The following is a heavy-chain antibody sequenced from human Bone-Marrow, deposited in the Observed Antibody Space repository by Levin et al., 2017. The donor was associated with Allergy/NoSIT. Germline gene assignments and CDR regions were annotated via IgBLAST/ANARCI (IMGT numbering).Heavy chain of an antibody. CDR2: ISSRGTTM. CDR1: GFTLSDYY. V-gene: IGHV3-11*04. J-gene: IGHJ4*02. Sequence: LSLTCAASGFTLSDYYMSWIRQAPGKGLEWVSYISSRGTTMYLADSVKGRFSISRDNSKNTLYLQMNSLTAEDTAVYYCAKGSRSNPFDYWGQGTLVTVSS. D-gene: IGHD2-2*01. CDR3: AKGSRSNPFDY.